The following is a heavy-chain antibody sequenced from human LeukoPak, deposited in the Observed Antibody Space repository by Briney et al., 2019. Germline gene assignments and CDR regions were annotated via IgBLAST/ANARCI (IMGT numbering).Heavy chain of an antibody. CDR2: MKQDGSEK. D-gene: IGHD2-2*01. V-gene: IGHV3-7*01. CDR3: ARDLVVVPAAPIYY. J-gene: IGHJ4*02. CDR1: GFTFSSYW. Sequence: GGSLRLSCAASGFTFSSYWMSWVRQAPGKGLEWVANMKQDGSEKYYVDSVKGRFTISRDNAKNSLYLQMNSLRAEDTAVYYCARDLVVVPAAPIYYWGQGTLVTVSS.